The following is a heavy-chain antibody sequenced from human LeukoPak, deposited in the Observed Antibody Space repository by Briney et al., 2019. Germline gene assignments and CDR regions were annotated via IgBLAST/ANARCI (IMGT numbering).Heavy chain of an antibody. Sequence: GGSLRPSCAASGFTFSGSAVHWVRQASGKGLEWVGRIRSKTNNYATAYAASVKGRFTVSRDDSKNTAYLQMNSLKTEDTAVYFCTRLDQTGFDYWGQGTLVTVSS. V-gene: IGHV3-73*01. CDR1: GFTFSGSA. CDR3: TRLDQTGFDY. J-gene: IGHJ4*02. CDR2: IRSKTNNYAT.